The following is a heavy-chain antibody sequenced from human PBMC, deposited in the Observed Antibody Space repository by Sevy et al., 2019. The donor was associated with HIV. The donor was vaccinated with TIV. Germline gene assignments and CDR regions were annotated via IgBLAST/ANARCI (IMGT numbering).Heavy chain of an antibody. V-gene: IGHV3-30*02. CDR2: IQYDGSNK. Sequence: GGSLRLSCAASGFSFSSYGMHWVRQAPGKGLEWMSYIQYDGSNKDYADSVKGRFTISRDNSKNTLYLKMNSLRVEDRAVFYGGKEGGGGGGAHWGQGPLVTVSS. J-gene: IGHJ4*02. CDR3: GKEGGGGGGAH. CDR1: GFSFSSYG. D-gene: IGHD3-16*01.